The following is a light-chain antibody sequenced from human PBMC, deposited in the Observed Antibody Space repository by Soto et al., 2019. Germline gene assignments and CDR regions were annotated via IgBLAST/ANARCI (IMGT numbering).Light chain of an antibody. J-gene: IGKJ1*01. Sequence: EIVMKQSPTTLSVSPGERATLSCRASQSVSSNLAWYQQKPGQAPRLLIYGASTRATGIPARLSGSGSETELTRKVSSRYWEEFAVYNWQQYKSWQSFSQGTKVDIK. CDR1: QSVSSN. CDR2: GAS. V-gene: IGKV3D-15*01. CDR3: QQYKSWQS.